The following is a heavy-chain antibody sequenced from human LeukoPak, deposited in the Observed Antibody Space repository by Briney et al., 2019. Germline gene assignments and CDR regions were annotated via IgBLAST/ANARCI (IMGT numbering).Heavy chain of an antibody. J-gene: IGHJ4*02. CDR1: GGSISSHY. Sequence: SETLSLTCTVSGGSISSHYWSWIRQPPGKGLEWIGYIYYSGSTNYNPSLKSRVTISVDTSKNQFSLKLSSVTAADTAVYYCATGEQAYYFDYWGQGTLVTVSS. V-gene: IGHV4-59*11. CDR3: ATGEQAYYFDY. D-gene: IGHD3-10*01. CDR2: IYYSGST.